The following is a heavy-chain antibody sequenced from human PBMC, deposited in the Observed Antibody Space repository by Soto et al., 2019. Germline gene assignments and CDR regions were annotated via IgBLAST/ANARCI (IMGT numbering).Heavy chain of an antibody. Sequence: PGGSLRLSCAASGFTFSSYWMSWVRQAPGKGLEWVANIKQDGSEKYYVDSVKGRFTISRDNAKNSLYLQMNSLRAEDTAVYYCARYSSGCTPRLGAFDIWGQGTMVTVSS. CDR1: GFTFSSYW. J-gene: IGHJ3*02. V-gene: IGHV3-7*01. CDR2: IKQDGSEK. D-gene: IGHD6-19*01. CDR3: ARYSSGCTPRLGAFDI.